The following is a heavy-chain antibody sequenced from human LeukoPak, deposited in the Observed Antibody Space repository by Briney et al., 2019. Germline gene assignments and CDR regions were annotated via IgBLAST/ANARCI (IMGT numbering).Heavy chain of an antibody. CDR2: INPSGGST. J-gene: IGHJ3*02. V-gene: IGHV1-46*01. Sequence: GASVKVSCKASGYTFTSYYMHWVRQAPGQGLEWMGIINPSGGSTSYAQKFQGRVTMTRDTSISTAYMDLSRLTSDDTAMYYCARGGRKTYDAFDIWGQGTMVTVSS. CDR1: GYTFTSYY. D-gene: IGHD1-26*01. CDR3: ARGGRKTYDAFDI.